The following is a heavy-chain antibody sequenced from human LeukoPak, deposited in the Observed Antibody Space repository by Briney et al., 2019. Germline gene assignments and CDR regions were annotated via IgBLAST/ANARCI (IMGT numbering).Heavy chain of an antibody. V-gene: IGHV3-21*01. D-gene: IGHD3-10*01. CDR1: GFTFSSYS. Sequence: GGSLRLSCAASGFTFSSYSMNWVRQAPGKGLEWVSSISSSSSYIYYADSVEGRFTISRDNAKNSLYLQMNSLRAEDTAVYYCARDQTYYGSGSNDYWGQGTLVTVSS. CDR3: ARDQTYYGSGSNDY. CDR2: ISSSSSYI. J-gene: IGHJ4*02.